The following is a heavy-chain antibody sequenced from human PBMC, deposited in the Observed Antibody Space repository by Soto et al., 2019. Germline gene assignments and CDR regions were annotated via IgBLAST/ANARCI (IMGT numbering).Heavy chain of an antibody. CDR1: GYTFTSYA. CDR2: INAGNGNT. CDR3: ARDSYSYGSGSYYNSRADNYYGLDV. D-gene: IGHD3-10*01. J-gene: IGHJ6*02. V-gene: IGHV1-3*01. Sequence: ASVKVSCKASGYTFTSYAMHWVRQAPGQRLEWMGWINAGNGNTKYSQKFQGRVTITRDTSASTAYMELSSLRSEDTAVYYCARDSYSYGSGSYYNSRADNYYGLDVWGQGTTVTVSS.